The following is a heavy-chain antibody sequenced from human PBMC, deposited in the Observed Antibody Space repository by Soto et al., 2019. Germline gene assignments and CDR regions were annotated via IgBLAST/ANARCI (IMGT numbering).Heavy chain of an antibody. V-gene: IGHV3-7*03. J-gene: IGHJ4*02. CDR2: INQDGGVT. Sequence: PGGSLRLSCVASGFTFISSFMGWIRQAPGKGLEWVANINQDGGVTYYVDSVEGRFTISRDNTKDPLYLQMNSLRGEDTAIYYCARYYRGSGRYFFDYWGQGTPVTVSS. CDR1: GFTFISSF. D-gene: IGHD6-19*01. CDR3: ARYYRGSGRYFFDY.